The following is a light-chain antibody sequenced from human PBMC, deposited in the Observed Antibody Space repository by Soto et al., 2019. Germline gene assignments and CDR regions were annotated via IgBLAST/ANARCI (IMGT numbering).Light chain of an antibody. Sequence: DIQMTQSPSSLSVSVGDRVTITCQASHDITNFLNWYQQKPGKVPKRLIYAASSLQSGVPSRFSGSGSGTEFTLTISSLQPEDFATYYCQQVNNYPLTFGGGTKVDIK. J-gene: IGKJ4*01. CDR2: AAS. CDR3: QQVNNYPLT. V-gene: IGKV1-17*01. CDR1: HDITNF.